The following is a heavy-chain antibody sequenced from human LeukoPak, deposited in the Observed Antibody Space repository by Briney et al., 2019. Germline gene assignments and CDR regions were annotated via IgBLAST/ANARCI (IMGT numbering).Heavy chain of an antibody. CDR2: INPNTGGT. D-gene: IGHD2-2*01. CDR3: ARALQTAAMGDAFDF. Sequence: ASVKVSCKASGYTFTDYYLQWVRQAPGQGLEWMGRINPNTGGTNYAQKFQGGVTMTRDTSISTAYMELTSLRSDDTAVYYCARALQTAAMGDAFDFWGQGTMVTVSS. V-gene: IGHV1-2*06. CDR1: GYTFTDYY. J-gene: IGHJ3*01.